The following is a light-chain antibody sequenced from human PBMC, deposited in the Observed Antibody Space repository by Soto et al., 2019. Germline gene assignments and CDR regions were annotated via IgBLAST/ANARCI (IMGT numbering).Light chain of an antibody. CDR2: GAS. J-gene: IGKJ4*01. CDR1: QSVRSN. V-gene: IGKV3-15*01. CDR3: QEYINWPSLT. Sequence: EIVLTQSPATLSVSPGEIATLSCRASQSVRSNLAWYQQKPGQGPRLLIFGASTRATNIPARFSGSGSGTEFTLTISSLQSEDFAVYYCQEYINWPSLTFGGGTKVDIK.